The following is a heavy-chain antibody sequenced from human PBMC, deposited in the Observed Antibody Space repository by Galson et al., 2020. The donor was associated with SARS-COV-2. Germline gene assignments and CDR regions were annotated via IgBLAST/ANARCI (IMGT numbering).Heavy chain of an antibody. Sequence: GGSLRLSCAASGFTFSSYGMHWVRQAPGKGLEWVAVLWYDGSNKYYADSVKGRFTISRDNSKNTLYLQMNSLRAEDTAVYYCARLLSYYYGMDVWGQGTTVTVSS. J-gene: IGHJ6*02. CDR2: LWYDGSNK. CDR1: GFTFSSYG. CDR3: ARLLSYYYGMDV. V-gene: IGHV3-33*01.